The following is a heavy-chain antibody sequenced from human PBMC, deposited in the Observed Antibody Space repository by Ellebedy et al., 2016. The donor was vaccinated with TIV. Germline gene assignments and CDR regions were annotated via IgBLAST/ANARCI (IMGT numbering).Heavy chain of an antibody. J-gene: IGHJ3*02. Sequence: ASVKVSCXASGYTFTSYYMHWVRQAPGQGLEWMGIINPSGGSTSYAQKFQGRVTMTRDTSTSTVYMELSSLRSEDTAVYYCARDDNYYDSSGYYPNHDAFDIWGQGTMVTVSS. V-gene: IGHV1-46*01. CDR3: ARDDNYYDSSGYYPNHDAFDI. CDR2: INPSGGST. D-gene: IGHD3-22*01. CDR1: GYTFTSYY.